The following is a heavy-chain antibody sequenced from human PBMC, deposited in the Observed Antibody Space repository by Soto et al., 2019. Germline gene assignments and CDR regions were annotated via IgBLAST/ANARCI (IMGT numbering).Heavy chain of an antibody. CDR1: GISFSDYH. D-gene: IGHD3-22*01. CDR2: ITPSGRFI. CDR3: AGTYDPADY. J-gene: IGHJ4*02. V-gene: IGHV3-21*01. Sequence: ESGGGLVKPGGSLRLSCAASGISFSDYHRNWVRQAPGKGLEWVASITPSGRFINYADSVEGRFFISRDNTKNSLFLQINSLRGKDTAVYYCAGTYDPADYWGQGTLVVISS.